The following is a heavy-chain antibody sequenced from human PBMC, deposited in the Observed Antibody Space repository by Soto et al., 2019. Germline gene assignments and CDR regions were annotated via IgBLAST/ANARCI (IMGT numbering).Heavy chain of an antibody. CDR3: ARGVLVEGTSSPDMFDY. CDR2: VYHSGST. D-gene: IGHD6-6*01. CDR1: GGSISSSGYS. Sequence: SETLSLTCAVSGGSISSSGYSWSWIPQPPGKGLEWVGYVYHSGSTYYNPSLKSRVTISLDAPKNQFSLKLSSVIAADTAVYYCARGVLVEGTSSPDMFDYWGQGTQVTVSS. V-gene: IGHV4-30-2*01. J-gene: IGHJ4*02.